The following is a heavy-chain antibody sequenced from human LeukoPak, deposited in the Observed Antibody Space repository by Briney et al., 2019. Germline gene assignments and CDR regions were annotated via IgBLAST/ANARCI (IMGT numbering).Heavy chain of an antibody. CDR2: IYSGGST. Sequence: AGGSLRLSCAASGFTVSTNYMSWVRQAPGKGLEWVSVIYSGGSTYYADSVKGRFTISRDNSKNTLYLQMNSLRVEDTAVYYCAKGHLPGYSSGWYYFDYWGQGTLVTVSS. V-gene: IGHV3-66*01. J-gene: IGHJ4*02. CDR3: AKGHLPGYSSGWYYFDY. CDR1: GFTVSTNY. D-gene: IGHD6-19*01.